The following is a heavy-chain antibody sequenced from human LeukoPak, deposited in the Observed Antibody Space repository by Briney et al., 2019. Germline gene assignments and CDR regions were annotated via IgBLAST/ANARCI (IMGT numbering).Heavy chain of an antibody. D-gene: IGHD6-13*01. CDR1: GFSFNYYW. V-gene: IGHV3-7*03. CDR3: ARDRRILGAAGTALDS. Sequence: PGGSLRLSCAASGFSFNYYWMTWVHQAPGKGLEWVANLKHDGGEKYYVDSVKGRFTISRDNANNSIYLQMNSLRAEDAAIYYCARDRRILGAAGTALDSWGQGTLVTVSS. J-gene: IGHJ4*02. CDR2: LKHDGGEK.